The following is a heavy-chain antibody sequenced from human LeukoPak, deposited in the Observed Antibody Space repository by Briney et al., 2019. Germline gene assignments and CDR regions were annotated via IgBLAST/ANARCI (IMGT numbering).Heavy chain of an antibody. CDR3: ARERGITMVRGASDYYYYYYYMDV. J-gene: IGHJ6*03. Sequence: GGSLRLSCAASGFTFSNYWMHWVRQAPGKGLVWVSYISSSGSTIYYADSVKGRFTISRDNAKNSLYLQMNSLRAEDTALYYCARERGITMVRGASDYYYYYYYMDVWGKGTTVTVSS. V-gene: IGHV3-48*04. CDR1: GFTFSNYW. CDR2: ISSSGSTI. D-gene: IGHD3-10*01.